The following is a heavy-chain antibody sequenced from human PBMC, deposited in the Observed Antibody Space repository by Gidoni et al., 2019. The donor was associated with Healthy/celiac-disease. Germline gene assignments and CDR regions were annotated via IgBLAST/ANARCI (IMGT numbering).Heavy chain of an antibody. J-gene: IGHJ6*02. V-gene: IGHV1-18*04. CDR1: GYTFTSYG. D-gene: IGHD2-8*02. CDR3: ARAGGQPWSALYYYYYGMDV. Sequence: QVQLVQSGAEVKKPGASVKVSCKASGYTFTSYGISWVRQAPGQGLEWMGWISAYNGNTNYAQKLQGRVTMTTDTSTSTAYMELRSLRSDDTAVYYCARAGGQPWSALYYYYYGMDVWGQGTTVTVSS. CDR2: ISAYNGNT.